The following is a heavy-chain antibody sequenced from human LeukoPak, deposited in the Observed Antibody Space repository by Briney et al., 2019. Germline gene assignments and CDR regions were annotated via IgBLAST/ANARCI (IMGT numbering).Heavy chain of an antibody. J-gene: IGHJ4*02. CDR3: ARSDAYGDHYPGTLDY. D-gene: IGHD4-17*01. CDR1: GGSISSGGYY. V-gene: IGHV4-31*03. Sequence: AQTLSLTCTVSGGSISSGGYYWSWIRQHPGKGLEWIGYIYYSGSTYYNPSLKSRVTISVDTSKNQFSLKLSSVTAADTAVYYCARSDAYGDHYPGTLDYWGQGTLVTVSS. CDR2: IYYSGST.